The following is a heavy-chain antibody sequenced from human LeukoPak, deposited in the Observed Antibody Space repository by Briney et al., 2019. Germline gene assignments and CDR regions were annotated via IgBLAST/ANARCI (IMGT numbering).Heavy chain of an antibody. CDR3: ARYLFSDFYFDH. V-gene: IGHV3-30*03. CDR1: GFTFSSYG. CDR2: ISYDGSNK. D-gene: IGHD2-21*01. Sequence: GRSLRLSCAASGFTFSSYGMHWVRQAPGKGLEWVAVISYDGSNKYYADSVKGRFTISRDNSKNTLYLQMTSLKTEDTAVYFCARYLFSDFYFDHWGQGTLVTVSS. J-gene: IGHJ4*02.